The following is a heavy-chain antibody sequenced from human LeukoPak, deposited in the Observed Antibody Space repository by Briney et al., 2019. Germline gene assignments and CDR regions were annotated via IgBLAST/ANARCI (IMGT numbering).Heavy chain of an antibody. Sequence: PGGSLRLSCAASGFTFDDYGMSWVRQAPGKGLEWVSYISSSSSTIYYADSVKGRFTISRDNAKNSLYLQMNSLRAEDTAVYYCARDRSTVTTGWFDPWGQGTLVTVSS. J-gene: IGHJ5*02. CDR2: ISSSSSTI. V-gene: IGHV3-48*04. CDR3: ARDRSTVTTGWFDP. D-gene: IGHD4-11*01. CDR1: GFTFDDYG.